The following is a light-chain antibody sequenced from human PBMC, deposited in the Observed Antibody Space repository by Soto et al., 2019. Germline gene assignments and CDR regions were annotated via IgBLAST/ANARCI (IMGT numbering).Light chain of an antibody. CDR3: KKYGNSPQP. Sequence: IVLTQSPGTLSLSPGQRATLSCRASQSVSSTYVAWYQQRPGQTPKLLIYEATTRASGIQDRFSGSGSGTAYTLTIERLETEDLAVYYCKKYGNSPQPVGRGTKGDIK. CDR2: EAT. CDR1: QSVSSTY. V-gene: IGKV3-20*01. J-gene: IGKJ1*01.